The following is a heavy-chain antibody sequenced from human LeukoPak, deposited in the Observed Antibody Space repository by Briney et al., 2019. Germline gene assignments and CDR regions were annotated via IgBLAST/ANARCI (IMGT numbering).Heavy chain of an antibody. D-gene: IGHD3-10*01. CDR2: ISSSSSYI. V-gene: IGHV3-21*01. CDR3: ARVGDDIGGLRAFDI. CDR1: GFTFSSYS. J-gene: IGHJ3*02. Sequence: GGSLRLSCAASGFTFSSYSMNWVRQAPGKGLEWVSSISSSSSYIYYADSVKGRFTISRDNAKNSLYLQMNSLRAEDTAVYYCARVGDDIGGLRAFDIWGQGTMVTVSS.